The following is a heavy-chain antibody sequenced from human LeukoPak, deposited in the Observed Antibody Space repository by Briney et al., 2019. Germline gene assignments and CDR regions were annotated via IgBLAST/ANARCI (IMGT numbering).Heavy chain of an antibody. V-gene: IGHV1-2*02. CDR2: INPNSGGT. J-gene: IGHJ4*02. D-gene: IGHD3-10*01. Sequence: AAVKVSCKSSGYTFNGYYMHWVRQAPGQGLEWMGWINPNSGGTNYAQKFQGRVTMTRDTSISTAYMELSRLRSDDTAVYYCARDPVRRFGELLSDGGPFGYWGQGTLVTVSS. CDR3: ARDPVRRFGELLSDGGPFGY. CDR1: GYTFNGYY.